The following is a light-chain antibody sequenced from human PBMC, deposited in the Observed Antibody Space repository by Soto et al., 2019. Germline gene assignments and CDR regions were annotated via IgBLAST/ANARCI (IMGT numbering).Light chain of an antibody. CDR3: QQHSNRPLT. V-gene: IGKV3-11*01. CDR2: DAS. J-gene: IGKJ4*01. Sequence: EIVLTQSPATLSLSPGERATLSCRASQSVSSNLAWYQKKPGQAPRLLIYDASNRATGIPARFSGSGSGTDFTLTISSLEPEDFAVYYCQQHSNRPLTFGGGTKVEIK. CDR1: QSVSSN.